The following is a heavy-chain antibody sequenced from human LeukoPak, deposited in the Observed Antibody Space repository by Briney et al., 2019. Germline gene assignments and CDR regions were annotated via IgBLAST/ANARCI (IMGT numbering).Heavy chain of an antibody. CDR2: IYYSGST. V-gene: IGHV4-59*08. CDR3: ARRRTDGFFDY. Sequence: SETLSLTCTVSGGSLSSYYWSWIRQPPGKGLEWIGYIYYSGSTNYNPSLKSRVTISVDTSKSQFSLKLSSVTAADTAVFYCARRRTDGFFDYWGQGILVTVSS. CDR1: GGSLSSYY. J-gene: IGHJ4*02. D-gene: IGHD3/OR15-3a*01.